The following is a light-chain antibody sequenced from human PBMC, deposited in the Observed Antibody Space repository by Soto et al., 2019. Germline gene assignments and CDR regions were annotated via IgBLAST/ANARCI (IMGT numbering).Light chain of an antibody. CDR2: SAS. V-gene: IGKV1-9*01. J-gene: IGKJ4*01. CDR1: QPISNY. Sequence: DIQLTQSPSFLSASVGDRVTITCRASQPISNYLAWYQQKPGKAPELLIYSASTLQSGVPSRFSGSGGGSWTEFSLTIRALQHDDFATYYCLQLNRYPLTFGGGTKV. CDR3: LQLNRYPLT.